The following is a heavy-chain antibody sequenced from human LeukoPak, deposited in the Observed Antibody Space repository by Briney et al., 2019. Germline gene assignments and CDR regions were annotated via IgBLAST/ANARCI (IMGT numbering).Heavy chain of an antibody. D-gene: IGHD6-19*01. CDR2: IVVGSGNT. CDR1: GFTFTSSA. Sequence: SVKVSCKASGFTFTSSAMQWVRQARGQRLEWIGWIVVGSGNTNYAQKFQEGVTITRDMSTSTAYMELNSLRSEDTAVYYCAAARWFVSGRYLTGFDPWGQGTLVTVSS. CDR3: AAARWFVSGRYLTGFDP. J-gene: IGHJ5*02. V-gene: IGHV1-58*02.